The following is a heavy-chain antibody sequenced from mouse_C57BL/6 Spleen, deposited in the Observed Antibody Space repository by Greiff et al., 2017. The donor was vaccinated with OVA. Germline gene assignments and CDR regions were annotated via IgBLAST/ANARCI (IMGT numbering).Heavy chain of an antibody. CDR3: ARARQLRLPYFDY. J-gene: IGHJ2*01. D-gene: IGHD3-2*02. Sequence: VQLQQSGPELVKPGASVKISCKASGYTFTDYYMNWVKQSHGKSLEWIGDINPNNGGTSYNQKFKGKATLTVDKSSSTAYMELRSLTSEDSAVYYCARARQLRLPYFDYWGQGTTLTVSS. CDR2: INPNNGGT. CDR1: GYTFTDYY. V-gene: IGHV1-26*01.